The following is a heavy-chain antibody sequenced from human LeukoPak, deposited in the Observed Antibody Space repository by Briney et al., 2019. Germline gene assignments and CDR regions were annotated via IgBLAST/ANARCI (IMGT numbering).Heavy chain of an antibody. CDR1: GYSISSGYY. D-gene: IGHD2/OR15-2a*01. Sequence: SETLSLTCTVSGYSISSGYYWGWIRQPPGKGLEWIGSIYHSGSTYHNPSLKSRVTISVDTSKNQFSLKLSSVTAADTAVYYCASLSDPVADYWGQGTLVTVSS. V-gene: IGHV4-38-2*02. CDR3: ASLSDPVADY. CDR2: IYHSGST. J-gene: IGHJ4*02.